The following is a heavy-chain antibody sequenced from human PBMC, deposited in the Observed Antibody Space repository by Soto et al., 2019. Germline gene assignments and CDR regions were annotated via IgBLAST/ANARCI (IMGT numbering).Heavy chain of an antibody. CDR2: ISRSSTGI. CDR1: GFTFSLYS. Sequence: EVQLVESGGGLVQPGGSLRLSCAASGFTFSLYSMSWVRQAPGKGLEWVSYISRSSTGIHYADSVKGRFAISRDDATNSMHLQMNSLRDGDTAVDYCARAVTWGLDVWGQGTTVSISS. CDR3: ARAVTWGLDV. J-gene: IGHJ6*02. D-gene: IGHD3-10*01. V-gene: IGHV3-48*02.